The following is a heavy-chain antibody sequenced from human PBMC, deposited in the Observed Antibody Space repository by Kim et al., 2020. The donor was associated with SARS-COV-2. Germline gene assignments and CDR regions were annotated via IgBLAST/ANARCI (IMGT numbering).Heavy chain of an antibody. V-gene: IGHV3-11*05. CDR3: ARDHSTYYYDSSGYYRGLTAESYYYGMDV. D-gene: IGHD3-22*01. J-gene: IGHJ6*02. CDR1: GFTFSDYY. CDR2: ISSSSSYT. Sequence: GGSLRLSCAASGFTFSDYYMSWIRQAPGMGLEWVSYISSSSSYTNYADSVKGRFTISRDNAKNSLYLQMNSLRAEDTAVYYCARDHSTYYYDSSGYYRGLTAESYYYGMDVWSQGTTVTVSS.